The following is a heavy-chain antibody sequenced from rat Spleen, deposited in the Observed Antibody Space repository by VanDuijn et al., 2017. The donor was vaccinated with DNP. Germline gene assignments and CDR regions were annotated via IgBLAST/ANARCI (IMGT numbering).Heavy chain of an antibody. CDR2: ISGGGTT. D-gene: IGHD1-11*01. Sequence: QVQLKESGPGLVQPSQTLSLTCTVSGFSVTSYCVSWVRQPPGKGLEWIAAISGGGTTYYNSALKSRLSTSRDTSKSQVFLKMNSLQTADTAIYFCTRLYGGYRGWFAYWGQGTLVTVSS. CDR3: TRLYGGYRGWFAY. V-gene: IGHV2S12*01. CDR1: GFSVTSYC. J-gene: IGHJ3*01.